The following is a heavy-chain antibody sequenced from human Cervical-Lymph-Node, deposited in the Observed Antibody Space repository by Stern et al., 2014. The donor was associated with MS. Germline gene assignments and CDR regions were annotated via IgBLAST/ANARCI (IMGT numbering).Heavy chain of an antibody. Sequence: EVQLVESEGGLVQPGGSLRLSCAASGFTFSSYDMHWVRQATGKGLEWVAAIGTAGDTYYPGSVKGRFAISRENAKNSLYLQMNSLRAGDTAVYCCARGIAAARMDVWGQGTTVTVSS. D-gene: IGHD6-13*01. CDR3: ARGIAAARMDV. CDR2: IGTAGDT. V-gene: IGHV3-13*01. CDR1: GFTFSSYD. J-gene: IGHJ6*02.